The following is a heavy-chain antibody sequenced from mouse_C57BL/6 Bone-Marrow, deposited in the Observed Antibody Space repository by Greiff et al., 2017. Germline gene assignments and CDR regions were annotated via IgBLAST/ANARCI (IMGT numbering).Heavy chain of an antibody. CDR1: GYTFTSYW. D-gene: IGHD2-1*01. Sequence: QVQLQQPGAELVKPGASVKMSCKASGYTFTSYWITWVKQRPGQGLEWIGDIYPGSGSTNYNEKFKSKATLTVDTSSSTAYMQLSSLTSEDSAVYYCASQARSTFYFDYWGQGTTLTVSS. V-gene: IGHV1-55*01. CDR3: ASQARSTFYFDY. J-gene: IGHJ2*01. CDR2: IYPGSGST.